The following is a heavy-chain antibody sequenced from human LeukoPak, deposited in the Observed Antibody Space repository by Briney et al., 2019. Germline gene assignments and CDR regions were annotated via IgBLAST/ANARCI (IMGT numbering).Heavy chain of an antibody. D-gene: IGHD3-10*01. J-gene: IGHJ4*02. Sequence: SVKVSCKASGYTFTSYGISWVRQAPGQGLEWMGGIIPIFGTANYAQKIQGRVTITADESTSTAYMELSSLRSEDTAVYYCARCTVVRGESALYFDYWGQGTLVTVSS. CDR2: IIPIFGTA. CDR3: ARCTVVRGESALYFDY. V-gene: IGHV1-69*13. CDR1: GYTFTSYG.